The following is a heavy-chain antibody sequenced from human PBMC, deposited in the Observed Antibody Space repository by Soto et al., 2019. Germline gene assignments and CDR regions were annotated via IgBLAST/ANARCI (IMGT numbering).Heavy chain of an antibody. D-gene: IGHD2-15*01. Sequence: ASVKVSCKASGYTFTSYAMHWVRQAPGQGLEWMGWINAGNGNTKYSQKFQGRVTITRDTSASTAYMELSSLRSEDTAVYYCARVYCSGGSCYSRGYAFDIWGQGTMVTVSS. V-gene: IGHV1-3*01. CDR1: GYTFTSYA. J-gene: IGHJ3*02. CDR3: ARVYCSGGSCYSRGYAFDI. CDR2: INAGNGNT.